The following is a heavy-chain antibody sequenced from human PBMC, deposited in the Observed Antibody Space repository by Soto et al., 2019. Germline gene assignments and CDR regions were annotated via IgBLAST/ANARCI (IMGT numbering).Heavy chain of an antibody. CDR2: ISGSGGST. V-gene: IGHV3-23*01. Sequence: GGSLRLSCAASGFTFSSYAMSWVRQAPGKGLEWVSAISGSGGSTYYADSVKGRFTISRDNSKNTLYLQMNSLRAEDTAVYYCAKKVRAAAEYYYYGMDVWGQGTTVTVSS. J-gene: IGHJ6*02. D-gene: IGHD6-13*01. CDR3: AKKVRAAAEYYYYGMDV. CDR1: GFTFSSYA.